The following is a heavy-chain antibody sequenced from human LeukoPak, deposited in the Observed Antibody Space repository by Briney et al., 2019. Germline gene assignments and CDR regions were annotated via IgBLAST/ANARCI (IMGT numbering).Heavy chain of an antibody. CDR3: ASHPATTVTTEAAFDI. Sequence: GGSLRLSCAASGFTFSSFGIHWVRQAPGKGLEWVAFIRYDGSNKYYADSVKGRFTISRDNPKKTLYLQMNSLRAEDTAVYYCASHPATTVTTEAAFDIWGQGTMVTVSS. CDR1: GFTFSSFG. V-gene: IGHV3-30*02. J-gene: IGHJ3*02. D-gene: IGHD4-11*01. CDR2: IRYDGSNK.